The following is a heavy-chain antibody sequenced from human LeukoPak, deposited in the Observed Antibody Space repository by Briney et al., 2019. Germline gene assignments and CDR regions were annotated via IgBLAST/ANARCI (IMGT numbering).Heavy chain of an antibody. CDR3: ASVYYDNSGYYDY. Sequence: GGSLRLSCAASGFTVSSNYMCWVRQAPGKGLEWVSVIYSGGSTYYADSVKGRFTISRDNSKNTLYLQMNSLRAEDTAVYYCASVYYDNSGYYDYWGQGTLVTVST. V-gene: IGHV3-53*01. J-gene: IGHJ4*02. CDR2: IYSGGST. CDR1: GFTVSSNY. D-gene: IGHD3-22*01.